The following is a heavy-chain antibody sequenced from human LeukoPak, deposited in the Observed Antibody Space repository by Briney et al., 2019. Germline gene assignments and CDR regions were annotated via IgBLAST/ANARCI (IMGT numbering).Heavy chain of an antibody. D-gene: IGHD5-18*01. Sequence: ASVKVSCKASGYTFTSYYMHWVRQAPGQGLEWMGIINPSGGSTSYAQKFQGRVTMTRDTSTSRVYMELSSLRSEDTAVYYCARDTGYSYLRRPTLPDYWGQGTLVTVSS. V-gene: IGHV1-46*01. CDR3: ARDTGYSYLRRPTLPDY. CDR1: GYTFTSYY. CDR2: INPSGGST. J-gene: IGHJ4*02.